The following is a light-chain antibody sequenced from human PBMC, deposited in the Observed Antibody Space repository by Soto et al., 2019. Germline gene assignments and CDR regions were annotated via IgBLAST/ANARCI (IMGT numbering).Light chain of an antibody. V-gene: IGKV3-20*01. Sequence: EIVLTQSPGTLSLSLGGRATLSCRASQSVSSCYLAWYQQKPGQAPRLLIYGASSRATGIPDRFSGSGSGTDFTLTISRLEPEDFAVYYCQQYGSSLTWTFGQGTRWIS. CDR2: GAS. CDR3: QQYGSSLTWT. CDR1: QSVSSCY. J-gene: IGKJ1*01.